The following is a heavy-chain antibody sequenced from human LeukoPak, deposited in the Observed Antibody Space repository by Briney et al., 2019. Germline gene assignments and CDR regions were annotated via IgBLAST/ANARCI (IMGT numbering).Heavy chain of an antibody. D-gene: IGHD3-22*01. CDR1: GGSISSYY. CDR3: GGSSGYHPDPYYFDY. V-gene: IGHV4-59*08. J-gene: IGHJ4*02. CDR2: IYYSGST. Sequence: SETLSLTCTVSGGSISSYYWSSIRQPPGKGLEWIGYIYYSGSTNYNPSLKSRVTISVDTSKNQFSLKLSSVTAADTAVYYCGGSSGYHPDPYYFDYWGQGTLVTVSS.